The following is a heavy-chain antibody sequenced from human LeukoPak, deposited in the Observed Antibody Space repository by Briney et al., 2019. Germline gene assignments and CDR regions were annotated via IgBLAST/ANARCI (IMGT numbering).Heavy chain of an antibody. V-gene: IGHV1-18*01. CDR1: GYTFTSYG. J-gene: IGHJ4*02. CDR2: ISAYNGNT. CDR3: ARVVVVAATIDY. Sequence: ASVKVSCQASGYTFTSYGISWVRPAAGQGLEWMGWISAYNGNTNYAQKLQGRVTMTTDTSTSTAYMELRSLRSDDTAVYYCARVVVVAATIDYWGEGALVIVSS. D-gene: IGHD2-15*01.